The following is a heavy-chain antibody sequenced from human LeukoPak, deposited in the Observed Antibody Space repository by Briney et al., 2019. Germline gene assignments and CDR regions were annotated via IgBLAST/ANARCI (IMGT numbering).Heavy chain of an antibody. J-gene: IGHJ4*02. CDR2: IIGDGSIT. V-gene: IGHV3-74*01. D-gene: IGHD5-12*01. CDR1: GFAFSHYW. CDR3: AKDLHILATDY. Sequence: GGSLRLSCVASGFAFSHYWMHWVRQAPGKGLEWVSRIIGDGSITNYAGSAKGRFTVSRDNAKNTVYLQMSSLRAEDTAVYYCAKDLHILATDYWGQGTLVTVSS.